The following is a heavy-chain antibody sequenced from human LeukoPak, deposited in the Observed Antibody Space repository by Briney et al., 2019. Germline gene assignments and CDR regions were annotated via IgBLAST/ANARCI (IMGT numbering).Heavy chain of an antibody. D-gene: IGHD3-22*01. J-gene: IGHJ4*02. CDR2: IYHSGST. Sequence: SETLSLTCAVSGGSISSGGYSWSWIRQPPGKGLEWIGYIYHSGSTYYNPSLKSRVTISVDRSKNQFSLKLSSVTAADTAVYYCARVSYYDSSGYYSDLYFDYWGQGTLVTVSS. CDR3: ARVSYYDSSGYYSDLYFDY. CDR1: GGSISSGGYS. V-gene: IGHV4-30-2*01.